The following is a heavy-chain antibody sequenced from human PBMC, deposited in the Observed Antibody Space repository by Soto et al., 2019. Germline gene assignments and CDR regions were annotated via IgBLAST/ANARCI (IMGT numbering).Heavy chain of an antibody. J-gene: IGHJ6*02. CDR1: GGSFSGYY. V-gene: IGHV4-34*01. Sequence: QVQLQQWGAGLLKPSETLSLTCAVYGGSFSGYYWSWIRQAPGKGLEWIGEINPSGSTNYNPSLKSRVTISVDTSKNQFSLKLSSATAADTAVYYCAMTDWSDYYYYGTDVWGQGTTVTVSS. CDR3: AMTDWSDYYYYGTDV. D-gene: IGHD3-9*01. CDR2: INPSGST.